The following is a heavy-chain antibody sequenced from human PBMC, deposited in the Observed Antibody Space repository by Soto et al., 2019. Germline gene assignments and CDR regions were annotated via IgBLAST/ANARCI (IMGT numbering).Heavy chain of an antibody. V-gene: IGHV4-30-4*02. CDR1: GGSISSGNYY. D-gene: IGHD4-17*01. J-gene: IGHJ6*02. CDR3: TRDVGYGDYYHGLDV. CDR2: ISYSGST. Sequence: PSETLCVTCTVSGGSISSGNYYWSWIRQPPGKGLEWIGFISYSGSTYYSASLKSRFTISVDKSKNQFSLKLRSDDTAVYYCTRDVGYGDYYHGLDVWGQGTTVTVSS.